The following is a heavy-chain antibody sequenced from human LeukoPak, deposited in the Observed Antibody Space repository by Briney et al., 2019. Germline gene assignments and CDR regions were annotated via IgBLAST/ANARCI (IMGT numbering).Heavy chain of an antibody. CDR3: AREYCSGGSCYSMFDP. CDR2: INTNTGNP. J-gene: IGHJ5*02. V-gene: IGHV7-4-1*01. Sequence: ASVKVSCKASGYTFTSYAMNWVRQAPGQGLEWMGWINTNTGNPTYAQGFTGRFVFSLDTSVSTAYLQICSLKAEDTAVYYCAREYCSGGSCYSMFDPWAREPWSPSPQ. D-gene: IGHD2-15*01. CDR1: GYTFTSYA.